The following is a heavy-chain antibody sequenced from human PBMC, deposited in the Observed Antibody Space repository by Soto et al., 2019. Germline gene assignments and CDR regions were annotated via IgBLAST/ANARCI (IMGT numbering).Heavy chain of an antibody. V-gene: IGHV4-34*01. Sequence: PSETLSLTCAVYGGSFSGYYWSWIRQPPGKGLEWIGEINHSGSTNYNPSLKSRVTISVDTSKNQFSLKLSSVTAADTAVYYCARARGYSGYPNLSLDYWGQGTLVTVSS. CDR3: ARARGYSGYPNLSLDY. D-gene: IGHD5-12*01. J-gene: IGHJ4*02. CDR1: GGSFSGYY. CDR2: INHSGST.